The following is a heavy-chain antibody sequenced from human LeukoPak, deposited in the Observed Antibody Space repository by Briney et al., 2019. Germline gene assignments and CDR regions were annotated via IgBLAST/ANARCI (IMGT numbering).Heavy chain of an antibody. D-gene: IGHD3-10*01. V-gene: IGHV3-23*01. J-gene: IGHJ5*02. CDR3: AKDQSKVRSPGKNWFDP. CDR1: GFTFSSYA. CDR2: ISGSGGST. Sequence: GGSLRRSCAASGFTFSSYAMSWVRQAPGKGLEWVSAISGSGGSTYYADSVKGRFTISRDNSKNTLYLQMNSLRAEDTAVYYCAKDQSKVRSPGKNWFDPWGQGTLVTVSS.